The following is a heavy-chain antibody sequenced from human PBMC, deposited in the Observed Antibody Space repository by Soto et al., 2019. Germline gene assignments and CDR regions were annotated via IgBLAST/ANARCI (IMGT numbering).Heavy chain of an antibody. Sequence: GGSLRLSGAASGFTFSNYSMNWVRQAPGKGLEWVSAISSSSSYIYYADSVKGRFTISRDNAKNSLYLQMNSLRAEDTAVYYCARDRTSSGWREGYFDYWGQGTLVTVSS. V-gene: IGHV3-21*01. D-gene: IGHD6-19*01. CDR1: GFTFSNYS. J-gene: IGHJ4*02. CDR3: ARDRTSSGWREGYFDY. CDR2: ISSSSSYI.